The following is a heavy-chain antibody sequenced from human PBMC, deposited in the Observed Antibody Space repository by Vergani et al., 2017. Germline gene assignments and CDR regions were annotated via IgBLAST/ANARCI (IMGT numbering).Heavy chain of an antibody. D-gene: IGHD3-16*01. CDR1: WFPLRNHD. Sequence: QVQLVESGGGVVQRGGFLGLFLATFWFPLRNHDIQGIRQGPGKGLGFVAFIQFDGSNQYYADSVKGRFTLSRDFSKNTLYLQMNNLRTDDTATYYCAKHFRGWGIDYWGQGTQVIVSS. CDR2: IQFDGSNQ. V-gene: IGHV3-30*02. CDR3: AKHFRGWGIDY. J-gene: IGHJ4*02.